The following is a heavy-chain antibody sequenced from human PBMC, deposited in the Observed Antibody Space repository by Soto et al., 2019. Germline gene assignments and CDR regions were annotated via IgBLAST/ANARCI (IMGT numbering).Heavy chain of an antibody. J-gene: IGHJ5*02. Sequence: PSETLSLTCAVYGGSFSGYYWSWIRQPPGKGLEWIGEINHSGSTNYNPSLKSRVTISVDTSKNQFSLKLSSVTAADTAVYYCALRFALRTYNWFDPWGQGTQVPVSS. CDR3: ALRFALRTYNWFDP. D-gene: IGHD3-16*01. V-gene: IGHV4-34*01. CDR2: INHSGST. CDR1: GGSFSGYY.